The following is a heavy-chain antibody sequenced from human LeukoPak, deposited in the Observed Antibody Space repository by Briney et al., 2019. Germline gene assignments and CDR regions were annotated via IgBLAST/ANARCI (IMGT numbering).Heavy chain of an antibody. V-gene: IGHV3-30*03. D-gene: IGHD6-6*01. CDR2: ISYDGSNK. Sequence: GRSLRLSCAASGFTFSSYGMHWVRQAPGKGLEWVAVISYDGSNKYYADSVKGRFTISRDNSKSTLYLQMNSLRAEDTTVYYCAREISSSSGRAFDYWGQGTLVTVSS. J-gene: IGHJ4*02. CDR1: GFTFSSYG. CDR3: AREISSSSGRAFDY.